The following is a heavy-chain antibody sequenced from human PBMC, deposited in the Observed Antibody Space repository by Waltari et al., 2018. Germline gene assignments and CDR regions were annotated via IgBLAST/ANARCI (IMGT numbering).Heavy chain of an antibody. CDR2: IKNKIDGGTI. V-gene: IGHV3-15*02. CDR3: TTRTWADGFDI. J-gene: IGHJ3*02. D-gene: IGHD7-27*01. Sequence: EVLLVEAGGSLVKPGGSLRLSCSCSGFSFSNAWMDWVRPAPGKGLEWVGRIKNKIDGGTIDYASPLKGRFTISRDDSKNTLYLQMNSRKIEDTAVYYCTTRTWADGFDILGQGTMVTVSS. CDR1: GFSFSNAW.